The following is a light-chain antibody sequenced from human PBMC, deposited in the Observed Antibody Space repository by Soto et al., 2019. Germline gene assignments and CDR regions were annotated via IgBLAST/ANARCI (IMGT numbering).Light chain of an antibody. Sequence: EIVLTQSPVTLSLSPGERATLSCRASQSVASSYLAWYQQKPGQAPRLLIYGASSGATGIPDRFSGSGSGTDFTLTISRLEPEDFAVYYCQQYVSPPITFGQGTRLE. CDR1: QSVASSY. V-gene: IGKV3-20*01. CDR3: QQYVSPPIT. J-gene: IGKJ5*01. CDR2: GAS.